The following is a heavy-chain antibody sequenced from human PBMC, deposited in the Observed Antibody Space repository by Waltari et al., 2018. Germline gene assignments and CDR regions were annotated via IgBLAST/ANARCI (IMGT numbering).Heavy chain of an antibody. CDR1: GFTFSSYS. J-gene: IGHJ4*02. D-gene: IGHD6-13*01. V-gene: IGHV3-21*01. Sequence: EVQLVESGGGLVKPGGSLRLSCAASGFTFSSYSMNWVRQAPGKGLEWVSSISSSSSYIYYADSVKGRFTISRDNAKNSLYLQMNSLRAEDTAVYYCAEGLAAAGTDYWGQGTLVTVSS. CDR2: ISSSSSYI. CDR3: AEGLAAAGTDY.